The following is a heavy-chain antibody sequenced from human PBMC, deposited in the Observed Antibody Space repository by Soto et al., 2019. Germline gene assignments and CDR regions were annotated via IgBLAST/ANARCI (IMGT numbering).Heavy chain of an antibody. D-gene: IGHD3-10*01. J-gene: IGHJ6*02. CDR2: IWYDGSNK. V-gene: IGHV3-33*01. Sequence: GGSLRLSCAASGFTFSSYGMHWVRQAPGKGLEWVAVIWYDGSNKYYADSVKGRFTISRDNSKNTLYLQMNSLRAEDTAVYYCARDRSYYYGSGSYYNDLYGMDVWGQGTTVTVSS. CDR3: ARDRSYYYGSGSYYNDLYGMDV. CDR1: GFTFSSYG.